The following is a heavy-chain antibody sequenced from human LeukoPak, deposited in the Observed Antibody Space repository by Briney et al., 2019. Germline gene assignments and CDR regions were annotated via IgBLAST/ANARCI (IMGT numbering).Heavy chain of an antibody. D-gene: IGHD6-19*01. J-gene: IGHJ6*03. CDR2: MNPNSGNT. CDR3: ARVSVAGTSNYYYYYMDV. Sequence: ASVKVSCKASGYTFTSYDINWVRQATGQGLEWMGWMNPNSGNTGYAQKFQGRVTMTRNTSISTAYMELSSLRSEDTAVYYCARVSVAGTSNYYYYYMDVWGKGTTVTVSS. CDR1: GYTFTSYD. V-gene: IGHV1-8*01.